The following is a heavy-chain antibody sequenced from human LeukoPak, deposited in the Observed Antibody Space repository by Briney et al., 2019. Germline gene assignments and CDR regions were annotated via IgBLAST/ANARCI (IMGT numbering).Heavy chain of an antibody. J-gene: IGHJ4*02. V-gene: IGHV3-23*01. CDR3: ATLRSVVVIAALNY. Sequence: GVSLRLSCAASGFTFTNYAMSWVRQAPGKGLELVSTISGSGDSAYYADSVKGRFTISRDNSKNTLYLQMNSLRADDTAVYYCATLRSVVVIAALNYWGQGIPVTVSS. D-gene: IGHD2-21*01. CDR1: GFTFTNYA. CDR2: ISGSGDSA.